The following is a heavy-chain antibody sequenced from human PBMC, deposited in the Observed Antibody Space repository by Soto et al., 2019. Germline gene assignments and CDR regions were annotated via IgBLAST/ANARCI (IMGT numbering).Heavy chain of an antibody. CDR3: ARTISGYYFDY. D-gene: IGHD3-22*01. V-gene: IGHV4-59*01. CDR2: IYYSGST. CDR1: GGSISSYY. J-gene: IGHJ4*02. Sequence: KPSETLSLSCTVSGGSISSYYWSWIRQPPGKGLEWIGYIYYSGSTNYNPSLRSRVTISVDTSKNQFSLKLSSVTAADTAVYYCARTISGYYFDYWGQGTLVTVSS.